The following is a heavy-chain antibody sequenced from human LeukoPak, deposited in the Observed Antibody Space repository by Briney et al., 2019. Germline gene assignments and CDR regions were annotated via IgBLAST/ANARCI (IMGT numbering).Heavy chain of an antibody. V-gene: IGHV4-59*01. CDR2: IYYSGST. CDR1: GGSISSYY. CDR3: ARDRGYSSSSQEYYYYGTDV. J-gene: IGHJ6*02. D-gene: IGHD6-6*01. Sequence: PSETLSLTCTVSGGSISSYYWSWIRPPPGKGLEWIGYIYYSGSTNYNPSLKSRVTISVDTSKNQFSLKLSSVTAADTAVYYCARDRGYSSSSQEYYYYGTDVWGQGTTVTVSS.